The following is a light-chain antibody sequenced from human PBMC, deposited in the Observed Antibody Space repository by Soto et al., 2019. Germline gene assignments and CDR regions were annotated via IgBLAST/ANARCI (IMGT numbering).Light chain of an antibody. Sequence: QSVLTQPPSVSGAPGQRVTISCTGSSSNIGAGYDVHWYQQLPGTAPKLLIYGNSNRPSGVPDRFSGSKSGTSASLDITGVQAADEADYYCQSYDNSLTGWVFGGGTKLTVL. CDR3: QSYDNSLTGWV. CDR2: GNS. J-gene: IGLJ3*02. V-gene: IGLV1-40*01. CDR1: SSNIGAGYD.